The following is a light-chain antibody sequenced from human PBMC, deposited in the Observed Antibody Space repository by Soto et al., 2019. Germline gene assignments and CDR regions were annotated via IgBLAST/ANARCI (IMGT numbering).Light chain of an antibody. CDR2: GAS. Sequence: EKVLTQSPGTLSLSPGERAILSCWASQSVSSDLAWYQQKPGQAPRLLIYGASTRATGVPAMFSGSGSGTEFTLTSISFQSYDVSVYYWQHDCMSPITFGQGTRLEI. CDR3: QHDCMSPIT. J-gene: IGKJ5*01. CDR1: QSVSSD. V-gene: IGKV3-15*01.